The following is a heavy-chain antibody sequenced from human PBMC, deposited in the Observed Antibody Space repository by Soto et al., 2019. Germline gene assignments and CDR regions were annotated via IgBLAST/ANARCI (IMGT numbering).Heavy chain of an antibody. V-gene: IGHV3-73*01. CDR3: TRHVSSEPIHDYAAVGPYYYYYYGMDA. CDR1: GFTFSGSA. CDR2: IRSKANSYAT. Sequence: GGSLRLSCAASGFTFSGSAMHWVRQASGKGLEWVGRIRSKANSYATAYAASVKGRFTISRDDSKNTAYLQMSSLKTEDTAVYYCTRHVSSEPIHDYAAVGPYYYYYYGMDAWGQGXTVTVSS. J-gene: IGHJ6*02. D-gene: IGHD4-17*01.